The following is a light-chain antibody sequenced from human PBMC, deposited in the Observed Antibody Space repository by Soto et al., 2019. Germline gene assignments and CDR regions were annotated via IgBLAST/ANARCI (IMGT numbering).Light chain of an antibody. V-gene: IGKV1-33*01. J-gene: IGKJ5*01. CDR1: QDISNY. CDR2: DAS. Sequence: DIQMTQSPSSLSASVGDRVTITCQASQDISNYLNWYQQKLGKAPKLLIYDASNLETGVPSRFIGSGSGTDFTFNSSSLQPEDSAAYYCQQYSHLITFGQGTRLEIK. CDR3: QQYSHLIT.